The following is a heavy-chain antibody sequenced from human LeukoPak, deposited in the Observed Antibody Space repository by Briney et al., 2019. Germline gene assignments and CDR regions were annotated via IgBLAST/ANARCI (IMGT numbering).Heavy chain of an antibody. V-gene: IGHV3-7*02. CDR2: IKRDGSEK. Sequence: GESLKISCKGSGYSFTHYWIGWVRQVPGKGLEWVANIKRDGSEKYYVDSVKGRFTISRDNAKNSLYLQMNSLRTEDTAVYYCARGRGSWYGVYFDYWGQGTLVTVSS. CDR1: GYSFTHYW. J-gene: IGHJ4*02. D-gene: IGHD6-13*01. CDR3: ARGRGSWYGVYFDY.